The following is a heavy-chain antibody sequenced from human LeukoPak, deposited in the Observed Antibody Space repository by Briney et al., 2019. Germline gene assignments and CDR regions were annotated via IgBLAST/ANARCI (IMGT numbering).Heavy chain of an antibody. J-gene: IGHJ4*02. Sequence: SETLSLTCAVYGGSFSGYYWSWIRQPPGKGLEWIGEINHSGSTNYNPSLKSRVTISVDTSKNQFSLKLSSVTAADTAVYYCARAPTYYDYVWGSKSYYSDYWGQGTLVTVSS. D-gene: IGHD3-16*01. CDR2: INHSGST. CDR3: ARAPTYYDYVWGSKSYYSDY. V-gene: IGHV4-34*01. CDR1: GGSFSGYY.